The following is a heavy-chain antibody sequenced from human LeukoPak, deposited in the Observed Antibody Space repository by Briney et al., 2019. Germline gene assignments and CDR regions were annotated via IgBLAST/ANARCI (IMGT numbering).Heavy chain of an antibody. D-gene: IGHD3-22*01. J-gene: IGHJ4*02. CDR2: ISERGGST. CDR3: ARSGNYDSSGYYSVLYGDY. CDR1: GFSLSNYA. V-gene: IGHV3-23*01. Sequence: PGGSLRLSCVVSGFSLSNYAMSWVRQAPGKGLEWVSYISERGGSTTYADSVKGRFTISRDNSLNTVYLQMNSLRAEDTAVYYCARSGNYDSSGYYSVLYGDYWGQGTLVTVSS.